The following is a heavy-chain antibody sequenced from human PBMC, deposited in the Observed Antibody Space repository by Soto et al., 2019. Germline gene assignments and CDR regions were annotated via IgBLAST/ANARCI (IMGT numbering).Heavy chain of an antibody. Sequence: GGSLRLSCAASGFTFSSYAMSWVRQAPGKGLEWVSAISGSGGSTYYADSVKGRFTISRDNSKNTLYLQMNSLRAEDTAVYYCAKDSWGYSSGWYHAEYFQHWGQGTLVTVSS. CDR1: GFTFSSYA. CDR3: AKDSWGYSSGWYHAEYFQH. J-gene: IGHJ1*01. V-gene: IGHV3-23*01. CDR2: ISGSGGST. D-gene: IGHD6-19*01.